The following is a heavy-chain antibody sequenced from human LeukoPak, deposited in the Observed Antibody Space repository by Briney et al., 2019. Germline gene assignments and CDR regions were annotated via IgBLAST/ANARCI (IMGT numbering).Heavy chain of an antibody. CDR3: ARDRYGDGFAHFDY. V-gene: IGHV1-2*02. D-gene: IGHD5-24*01. CDR2: ITPGGGT. Sequence: ASLKVSCKASGYTFTSYAMHWVRQAPGPGLEWMRWITPGGGTNFPQKFQGRVAITWDTPITTAYMDLSRLTSDVTAVYYCARDRYGDGFAHFDYWGQGALVTVSS. J-gene: IGHJ4*02. CDR1: GYTFTSYA.